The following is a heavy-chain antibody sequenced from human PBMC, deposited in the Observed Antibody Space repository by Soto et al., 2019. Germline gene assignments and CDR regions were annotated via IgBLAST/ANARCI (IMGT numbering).Heavy chain of an antibody. V-gene: IGHV4-61*01. CDR1: GGSVRSGSYY. CDR3: ARYTTGGTGFDY. J-gene: IGHJ4*02. Sequence: QVQLQESGPGLVKPSETLSLTCTVSGGSVRSGSYYWSWIRQPPGKGLEWIGYISYSGSTNYNSSLKSQVTISKDTSENQCSVKLTSVTAADTAVYYCARYTTGGTGFDYWGQGTLVTVSS. D-gene: IGHD1-1*01. CDR2: ISYSGST.